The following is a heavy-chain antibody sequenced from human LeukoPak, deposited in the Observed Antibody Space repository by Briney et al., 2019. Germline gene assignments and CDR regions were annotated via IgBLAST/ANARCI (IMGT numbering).Heavy chain of an antibody. CDR1: GYTFTSYG. Sequence: ASVTVSCKASGYTFTSYGISWVRQAPGQGLEWMGWMSPYNSNTYYVQNLQGRVTMTTDTSTSTTYMELRSLRSDDTAVYYCARDLKRGYSSGRYSWGTGSSNDFWGQGTLVTVSS. J-gene: IGHJ4*02. V-gene: IGHV1-18*01. CDR2: MSPYNSNT. CDR3: ARDLKRGYSSGRYSWGTGSSNDF. D-gene: IGHD6-19*01.